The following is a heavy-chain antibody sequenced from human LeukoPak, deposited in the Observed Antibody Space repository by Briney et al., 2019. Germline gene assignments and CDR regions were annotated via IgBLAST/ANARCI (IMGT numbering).Heavy chain of an antibody. J-gene: IGHJ4*02. CDR1: GSTFSSFS. V-gene: IGHV1-69*02. CDR3: AWGPSRTIDH. Sequence: ASVKVSCKASGSTFSSFSITWVRQAPGQGLEWMGRITPLLGIANYAQKFQGRVTITADKSTTTSYMELSSPRSDDTAVYYCAWGPSRTIDHWGQGTLVTVSS. D-gene: IGHD3-16*01. CDR2: ITPLLGIA.